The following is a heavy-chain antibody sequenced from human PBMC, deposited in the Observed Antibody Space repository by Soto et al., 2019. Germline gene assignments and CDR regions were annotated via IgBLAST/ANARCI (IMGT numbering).Heavy chain of an antibody. V-gene: IGHV3-23*01. J-gene: IGHJ4*02. CDR2: NSKDSGGST. Sequence: PGESLKISCAASGFIFRDWFMSWIRQAPGKGLEWISYNSKDSGGSTYYAKTVKGRFTISRDNSKSTLYLQMNSLRAEDTAVYYCAKVGEVNRVYIDYWGQGTLVTVSS. CDR3: AKVGEVNRVYIDY. D-gene: IGHD2-8*01. CDR1: GFIFRDWF.